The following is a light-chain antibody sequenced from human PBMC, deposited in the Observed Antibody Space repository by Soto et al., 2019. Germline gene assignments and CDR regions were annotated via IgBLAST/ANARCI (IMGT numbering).Light chain of an antibody. J-gene: IGKJ1*01. CDR3: QQYGSSPRT. Sequence: EIVLTQSPGTLSLSPGERATLSCRASQSVRNSYLAWYQQKPGQAPRLLIYGASSRATGIPDRFSGSGSGTDFTLTVSRLEPEDFAVYYCQQYGSSPRTFGQGTKVDIK. CDR2: GAS. V-gene: IGKV3-20*01. CDR1: QSVRNSY.